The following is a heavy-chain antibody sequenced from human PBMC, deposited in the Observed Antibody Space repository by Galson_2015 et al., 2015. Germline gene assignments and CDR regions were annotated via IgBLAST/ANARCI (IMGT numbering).Heavy chain of an antibody. CDR1: GYTFTGYY. CDR3: ARKLDYYDSSGPGFDI. J-gene: IGHJ3*02. CDR2: INPNSGNT. V-gene: IGHV1-8*02. Sequence: SVKVSCKASGYTFTGYYMHWVRQAPGQGLEWMGWINPNSGNTGYAQKFQGRVTMTRNTSISTAYMELSSLRSEDTAVYYCARKLDYYDSSGPGFDIWGQGTMVTVSS. D-gene: IGHD3-22*01.